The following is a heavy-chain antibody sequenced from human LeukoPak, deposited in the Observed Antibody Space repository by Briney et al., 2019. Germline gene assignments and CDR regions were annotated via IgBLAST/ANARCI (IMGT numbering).Heavy chain of an antibody. CDR2: IYPGDSDT. V-gene: IGHV5-51*01. CDR1: GYSFTSYW. D-gene: IGHD3-22*01. Sequence: GESLKISCKGSGYSFTSYWIGWVRQMPGKGLEWMGIIYPGDSDTRYSPSFQGQVTISADKSISTAYLQWSSLKASDTAMYYCARLPYYYDSSGFRGSDDAFDIWGQGTMVTVSS. J-gene: IGHJ3*02. CDR3: ARLPYYYDSSGFRGSDDAFDI.